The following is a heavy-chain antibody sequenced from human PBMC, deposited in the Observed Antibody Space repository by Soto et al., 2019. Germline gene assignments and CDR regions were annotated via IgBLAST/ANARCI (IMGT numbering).Heavy chain of an antibody. V-gene: IGHV1-18*01. CDR2: ISAYNGNT. Sequence: ASAKVSCKASGYTFTSYGISWVRQAPGQGLEWMGWISAYNGNTNYAQKLQGRVTMTTDTSTSTAYMELRSLRSDDTAVYYCARAAGTTVTTLNFDYWGQGTLVTVSS. CDR3: ARAAGTTVTTLNFDY. D-gene: IGHD4-4*01. CDR1: GYTFTSYG. J-gene: IGHJ4*02.